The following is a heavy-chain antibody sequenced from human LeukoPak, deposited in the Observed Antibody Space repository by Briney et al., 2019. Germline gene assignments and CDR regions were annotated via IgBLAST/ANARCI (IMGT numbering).Heavy chain of an antibody. V-gene: IGHV3-66*01. J-gene: IGHJ4*02. CDR1: GFTVSSNY. Sequence: GGSLRLSCASSGFTVSSNYMTWVRQAPGKGLEWVSTIYSGGATYYAESVKGRFTISRDSFKNTLVLQMNSLRAEDTAVYYCGRDRAMYYYETSGYWGQGTLVTVSS. D-gene: IGHD3-22*01. CDR2: IYSGGAT. CDR3: GRDRAMYYYETSGY.